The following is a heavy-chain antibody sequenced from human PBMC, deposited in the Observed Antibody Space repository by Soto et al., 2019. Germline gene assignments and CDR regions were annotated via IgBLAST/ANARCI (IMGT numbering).Heavy chain of an antibody. Sequence: EVQLLESGGGLVQPGGSLRLSCAASGFTFSSYAMSWVRQAPGKGLEWVSAISGSGGSTYYADSVKGRFTISRDNSKNTLYLQMNSLRAEDTAVYYCAKDEGVLLWFGDLYYFDYWGQGTLVTVSS. J-gene: IGHJ4*02. CDR3: AKDEGVLLWFGDLYYFDY. D-gene: IGHD3-10*01. CDR1: GFTFSSYA. CDR2: ISGSGGST. V-gene: IGHV3-23*01.